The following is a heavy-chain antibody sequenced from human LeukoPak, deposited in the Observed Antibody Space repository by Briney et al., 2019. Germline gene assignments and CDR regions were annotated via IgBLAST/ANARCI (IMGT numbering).Heavy chain of an antibody. Sequence: PGGSLRLSCAASGFTFRGFSMSWVRQAPGKGLEWVSAISGSGGSTYYADSVKGRFTISRDNSKNTLYLQMNSLRAEDTAVYYCALPRWGVIDYWGQGTLVTVSS. J-gene: IGHJ4*02. CDR2: ISGSGGST. D-gene: IGHD1-26*01. CDR1: GFTFRGFS. V-gene: IGHV3-23*01. CDR3: ALPRWGVIDY.